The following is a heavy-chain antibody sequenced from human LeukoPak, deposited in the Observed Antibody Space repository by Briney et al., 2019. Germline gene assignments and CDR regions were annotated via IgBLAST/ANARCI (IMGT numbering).Heavy chain of an antibody. V-gene: IGHV3-23*01. CDR2: ISGSGDST. Sequence: GGSLRLSCAASGFTFKNYAMNWVRQAPGKGLEWVSAISGSGDSTYYADSVKGRFTISRDNSKNTLYLQMNSLRAEDTAEYYCAKDHDYYKSGPIWGQGTMVTVSS. CDR3: AKDHDYYKSGPI. J-gene: IGHJ3*02. CDR1: GFTFKNYA. D-gene: IGHD3-10*01.